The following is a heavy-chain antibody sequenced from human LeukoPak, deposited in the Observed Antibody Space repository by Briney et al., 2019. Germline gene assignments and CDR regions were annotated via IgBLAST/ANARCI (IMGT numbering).Heavy chain of an antibody. CDR2: IWYDGSNK. Sequence: GGSLKLSCAASGFTFSSYGMHWVRQAPGKGLEWVAVIWYDGSNKYYADSVKGRFTISRDNSKNTLYLQMNSLKAEDTAVYYCARDGYCSGGSCYPYSWGQGTLLTVSS. D-gene: IGHD2-15*01. J-gene: IGHJ5*02. V-gene: IGHV3-33*01. CDR3: ARDGYCSGGSCYPYS. CDR1: GFTFSSYG.